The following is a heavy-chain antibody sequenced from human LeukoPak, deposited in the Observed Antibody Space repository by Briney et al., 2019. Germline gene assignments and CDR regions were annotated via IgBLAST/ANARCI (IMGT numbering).Heavy chain of an antibody. CDR3: FGVNYGPLYYYYLDV. CDR1: GYTLTELS. CDR2: FDPEDGET. D-gene: IGHD3-10*01. J-gene: IGHJ6*03. V-gene: IGHV1-24*01. Sequence: ASVKVSCKVSGYTLTELSMHWVRQAPGKGLEWMGGFDPEDGETIYAQKFQGRVTMTEDTSTDTAYMGLSSLRSEDTAVYYCFGVNYGPLYYYYLDVWGKGTTVTVSS.